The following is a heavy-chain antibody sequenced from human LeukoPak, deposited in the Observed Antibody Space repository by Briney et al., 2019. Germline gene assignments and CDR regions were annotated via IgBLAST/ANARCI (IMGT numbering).Heavy chain of an antibody. CDR3: ATLLYYYDSSGYFFDY. J-gene: IGHJ4*02. CDR1: GYTFTAYY. CDR2: INPNSGGT. V-gene: IGHV1-2*06. D-gene: IGHD3-22*01. Sequence: ASVKVSCKASGYTFTAYYIHWVRQAPGQGLEWMGRINPNSGGTSSAQKFQGRVTMTRDTSISTAYMELSRLRSDDTAVYYCATLLYYYDSSGYFFDYWGRGTLVTVSS.